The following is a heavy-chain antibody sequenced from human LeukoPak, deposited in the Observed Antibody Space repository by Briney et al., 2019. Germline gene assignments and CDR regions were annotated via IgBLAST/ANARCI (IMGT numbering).Heavy chain of an antibody. J-gene: IGHJ3*02. CDR2: ISYDGSNK. CDR1: GFTFRRHD. D-gene: IGHD6-6*01. Sequence: PGRSLRLSCVASGFTFRRHDMNWVRQAPGKGLEWVAVISYDGSNKYYADSVKGRFTISRDNSKNTLYLQMNSLRTEDTAVYYCAKGVSSSWTNDAFDIWEERRTVTVSS. V-gene: IGHV3-30*18. CDR3: AKGVSSSWTNDAFDI.